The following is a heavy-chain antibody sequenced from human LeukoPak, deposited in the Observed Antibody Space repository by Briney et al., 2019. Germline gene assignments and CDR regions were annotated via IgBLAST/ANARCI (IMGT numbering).Heavy chain of an antibody. CDR3: ARVEMATNYYFDY. CDR2: ISPDGRST. Sequence: GGSLRLSCAASGFTYGNYLMHWVRQAPGKGLVWVSRISPDGRSTNYADFVKGRFTVSRDNAMNTVYLQMNSLRAEDTAVYYCARVEMATNYYFDYWGQGTLVTVSS. J-gene: IGHJ4*02. CDR1: GFTYGNYL. D-gene: IGHD5-24*01. V-gene: IGHV3-74*01.